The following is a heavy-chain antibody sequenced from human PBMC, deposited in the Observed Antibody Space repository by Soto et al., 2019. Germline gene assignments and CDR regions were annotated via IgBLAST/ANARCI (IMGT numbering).Heavy chain of an antibody. CDR2: IYYMGST. CDR3: ARSVFP. CDR1: GGSISSGGYY. J-gene: IGHJ5*02. V-gene: IGHV4-31*03. Sequence: QVQLQESGPGLVKPSQTLSLTCTVSGGSISSGGYYWNWIRQHPGKGLEWIGYIYYMGSTYYNPSLKSRMTISLDTSKHQFSLRLSSVIAADTAVYYCARSVFPWGQGTLVTVSS.